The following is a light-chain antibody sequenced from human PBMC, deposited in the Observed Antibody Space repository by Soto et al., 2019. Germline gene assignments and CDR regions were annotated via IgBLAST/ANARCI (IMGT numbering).Light chain of an antibody. J-gene: IGKJ5*01. Sequence: EIAMTQSPATLSVSPGESATLSCLASQSVSSSLAWYQQKPGQAPRLLIYGASTRATGIPARFSGSGSGTDFTLTISRLEPEDFAVYYCQQFNNWPHTFGQGTRLEI. CDR1: QSVSSS. CDR2: GAS. CDR3: QQFNNWPHT. V-gene: IGKV3-15*01.